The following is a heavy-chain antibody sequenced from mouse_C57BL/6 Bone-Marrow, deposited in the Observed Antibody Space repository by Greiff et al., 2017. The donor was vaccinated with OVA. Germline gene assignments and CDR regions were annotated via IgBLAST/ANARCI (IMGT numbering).Heavy chain of an antibody. CDR1: GYTFTNYW. CDR2: IYPGGGYT. Sequence: QVQLQQSGAELMKPGASVKMSCKASGYTFTNYWIGWAKQRPGHGLEWIGDIYPGGGYTNYNEKFKGKATLTADKSSSTAYMQVSSLTSEDSAIYYCARWGYGSSHYFDYWGQGTTLTVSS. J-gene: IGHJ2*01. CDR3: ARWGYGSSHYFDY. V-gene: IGHV1-63*01. D-gene: IGHD1-1*01.